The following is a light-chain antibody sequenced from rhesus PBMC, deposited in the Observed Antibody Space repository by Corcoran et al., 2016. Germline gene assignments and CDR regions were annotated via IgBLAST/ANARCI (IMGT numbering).Light chain of an antibody. CDR3: QQSSNLWT. Sequence: ETVVTQSPATLALSPGERATLSCRASQSVGSYLAWYQQKPGQAPRLLIYGASSRATGIPNRFSGSGFGTDFTLTISSLEPEDVGVYYCQQSSNLWTFGQGTKVEIK. CDR1: QSVGSY. J-gene: IGKJ1*01. V-gene: IGKV3-24*04. CDR2: GAS.